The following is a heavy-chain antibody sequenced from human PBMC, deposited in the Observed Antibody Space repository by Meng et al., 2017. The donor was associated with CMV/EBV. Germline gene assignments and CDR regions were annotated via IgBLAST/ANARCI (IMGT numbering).Heavy chain of an antibody. CDR2: IYSGGST. CDR1: GFTFSSYS. J-gene: IGHJ3*02. Sequence: GESLKISCAASGFTFSSYSMNWVRQAPGKGLEWVSVIYSGGSTYYADSVKGRFTISRDNSKNTLYLQMNSLRAEDTAVYYCAREKTRWDAFDIWGQGTMVTVSS. CDR3: AREKTRWDAFDI. V-gene: IGHV3-53*01. D-gene: IGHD5-24*01.